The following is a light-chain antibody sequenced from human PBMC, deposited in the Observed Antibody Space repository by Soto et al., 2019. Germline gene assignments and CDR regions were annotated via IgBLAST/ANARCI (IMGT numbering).Light chain of an antibody. V-gene: IGKV1-9*01. Sequence: IQLTQYPSSLSASVGDRVTVTCRASQGIGTYLVWYQQKSGKAPTVLIYASSTLQTGVPSRFSGSGSGTDFSLTISSLHPEDVASYYCQEVDSYLRRFGEGTKV. CDR1: QGIGTY. CDR2: ASS. J-gene: IGKJ1*01. CDR3: QEVDSYLRR.